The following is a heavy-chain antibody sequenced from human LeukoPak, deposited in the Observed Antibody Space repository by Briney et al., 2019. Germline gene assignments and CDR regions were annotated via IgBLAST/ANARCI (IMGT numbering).Heavy chain of an antibody. Sequence: GGSLRLSCAASGFIVSGDCMRWVRQAAGRGLEWVLFIYSVGSTYYADSVNSQITISRDTTKNTLDLQMTALRAEDTAVSYCARERGRGRHSPWFDYWGQGTLVTVSS. V-gene: IGHV3-53*01. CDR2: IYSVGST. D-gene: IGHD1-26*01. CDR3: ARERGRGRHSPWFDY. J-gene: IGHJ4*02. CDR1: GFIVSGDC.